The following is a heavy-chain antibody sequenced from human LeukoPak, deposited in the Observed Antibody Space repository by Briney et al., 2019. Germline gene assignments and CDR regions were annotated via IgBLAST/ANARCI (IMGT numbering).Heavy chain of an antibody. CDR1: GGSFSGYY. D-gene: IGHD2-21*02. Sequence: SETLSLTCAVYGGSFSGYYWSWIRQPPGKGLEWIGETIHSGSTNYNPSLKSRVTISVDTSKNQFSLKLSSVTAADTAVYYCARGPPAYCGGVCYGMDVWGQGTTVTVSS. V-gene: IGHV4-34*01. J-gene: IGHJ6*02. CDR2: TIHSGST. CDR3: ARGPPAYCGGVCYGMDV.